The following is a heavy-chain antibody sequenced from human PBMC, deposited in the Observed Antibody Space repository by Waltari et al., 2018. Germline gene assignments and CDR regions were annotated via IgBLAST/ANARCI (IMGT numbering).Heavy chain of an antibody. D-gene: IGHD1-26*01. J-gene: IGHJ4*02. Sequence: QVQLLLSRAEVRKPGASVKVSCKASGYTSTGYYIHWVRQDPGPGVEWIGGINPNRGGTNYALNIQGRVTMTRDTPLSTGYMELSRLGSYDTAEYYCERVVDGLYAPVDYWGQGMLVTVSA. CDR2: INPNRGGT. CDR1: GYTSTGYY. V-gene: IGHV1-2*02. CDR3: ERVVDGLYAPVDY.